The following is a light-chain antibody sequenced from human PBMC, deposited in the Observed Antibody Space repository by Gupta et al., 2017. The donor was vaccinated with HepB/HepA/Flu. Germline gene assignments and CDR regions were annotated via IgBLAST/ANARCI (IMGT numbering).Light chain of an antibody. J-gene: IGLJ2*01. V-gene: IGLV4-69*01. Sequence: QLVLTQSPSASASLGASVKLTCTLSSGHSDYAIAWHQQQPEKGPHYLMQLNSDGSHSRGDGIPDRFSGSSAGAERYLTISSLQSEDEADYYCQTWNSGNLVFGGGTKLTVL. CDR3: QTWNSGNLV. CDR1: SGHSDYA. CDR2: LNSDGSH.